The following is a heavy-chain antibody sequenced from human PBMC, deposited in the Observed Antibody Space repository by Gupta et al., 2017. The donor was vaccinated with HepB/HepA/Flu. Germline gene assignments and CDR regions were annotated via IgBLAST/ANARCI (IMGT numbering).Heavy chain of an antibody. Sequence: QVPLVQSGAEVKKPGASVKVSCKVSGYTLTELSMHWVRQAPGKGLEWMGGFDPEDGETIYAQKFQGRVTMTEDTSTDTAYMELSSLRSEDTAVYYCATVSAYCGGDCYLTYFDYWGQGTLVTVSS. CDR3: ATVSAYCGGDCYLTYFDY. D-gene: IGHD2-21*01. V-gene: IGHV1-24*01. CDR1: GYTLTELS. J-gene: IGHJ4*02. CDR2: FDPEDGET.